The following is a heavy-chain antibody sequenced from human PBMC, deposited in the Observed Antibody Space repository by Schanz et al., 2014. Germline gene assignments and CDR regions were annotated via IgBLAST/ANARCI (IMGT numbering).Heavy chain of an antibody. V-gene: IGHV1-18*01. CDR3: ARGGYSSGWYDRDIAHFDY. J-gene: IGHJ4*02. Sequence: QVQLVQSGAEVKKPGTSVKVSCKTSGYTFTDYPINWVRQAPGRRLEWMGWISPYNGNTNYAQKLQGRVTMTTDTSTSTAYMELRSLRSDDTAVYYCARGGYSSGWYDRDIAHFDYWGQGTLVTVSS. CDR1: GYTFTDYP. D-gene: IGHD6-19*01. CDR2: ISPYNGNT.